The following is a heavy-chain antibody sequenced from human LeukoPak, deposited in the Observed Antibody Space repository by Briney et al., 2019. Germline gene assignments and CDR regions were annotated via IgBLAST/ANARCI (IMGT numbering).Heavy chain of an antibody. J-gene: IGHJ4*02. CDR2: IYHSGST. CDR1: GGSISSSNW. CDR3: AGISGYYSGYFDY. Sequence: SGTLSLTCAVSGGSISSSNWWSWVRQPPGKGLEWIGEIYHSGSTNYNPSLKSRVTISVDKSKNQFSLKLSSVTAADTAVYYCAGISGYYSGYFDYWGQGTLVTVSS. V-gene: IGHV4-4*02. D-gene: IGHD3-22*01.